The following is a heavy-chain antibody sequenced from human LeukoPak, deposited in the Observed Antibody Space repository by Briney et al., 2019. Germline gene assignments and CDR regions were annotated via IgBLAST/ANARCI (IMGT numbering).Heavy chain of an antibody. J-gene: IGHJ4*02. CDR2: INPNSGGT. CDR1: GGTFSSYA. V-gene: IGHV1-2*02. Sequence: GASVKVSCKASGGTFSSYAISWVRQAPGQGLEWMGWINPNSGGTNYAQKFQGRVTMTRDTSISTAYMELSRLRSDDTAVYYCARDLGDTTIAHWGQGTLVSVSS. D-gene: IGHD5-18*01. CDR3: ARDLGDTTIAH.